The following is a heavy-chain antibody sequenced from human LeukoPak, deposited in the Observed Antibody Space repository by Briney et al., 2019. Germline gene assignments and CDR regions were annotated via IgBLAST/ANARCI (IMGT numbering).Heavy chain of an antibody. CDR1: GFTFSDYY. V-gene: IGHV3-11*01. J-gene: IGHJ4*02. CDR3: ASSPGGYPTGY. D-gene: IGHD6-13*01. Sequence: GGVLRISCAGSGFTFSDYYKRWMRQGPGKGVEWVSYISSSGSTIYYADSVKGRFTISRDNAKNSLYLQMNSLRAEDTAVYYCASSPGGYPTGYWGQGTLVTVSS. CDR2: ISSSGSTI.